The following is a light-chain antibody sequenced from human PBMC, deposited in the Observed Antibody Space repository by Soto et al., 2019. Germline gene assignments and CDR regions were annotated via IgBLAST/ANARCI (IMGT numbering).Light chain of an antibody. CDR2: DAS. J-gene: IGKJ4*01. V-gene: IGKV3-20*01. CDR1: QTVRNNY. CDR3: QQFSSYPLT. Sequence: EVVLTQSPGTLSLSIGERATLSCRASQTVRNNYLAWYQQKPGQAPRLLIYDASSRATGIPDRFSGGGSGTDFTLTISRLEPEDFAVYYCQQFSSYPLTFGGGTKVDI.